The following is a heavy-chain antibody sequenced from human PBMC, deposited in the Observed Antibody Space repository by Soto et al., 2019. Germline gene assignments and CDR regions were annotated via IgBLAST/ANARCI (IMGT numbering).Heavy chain of an antibody. Sequence: GGSLRLSCAASGFTFSSYGMHWVRQAPGKGLEWVAVTSYDGSNKYYADSVKGRFTISRDNSKNTLYLQMNSLRAEDTAVYYCAKLHLCGGDCYSTDAFDIWGQGTMVTVSS. J-gene: IGHJ3*02. D-gene: IGHD2-21*02. V-gene: IGHV3-30*18. CDR2: TSYDGSNK. CDR1: GFTFSSYG. CDR3: AKLHLCGGDCYSTDAFDI.